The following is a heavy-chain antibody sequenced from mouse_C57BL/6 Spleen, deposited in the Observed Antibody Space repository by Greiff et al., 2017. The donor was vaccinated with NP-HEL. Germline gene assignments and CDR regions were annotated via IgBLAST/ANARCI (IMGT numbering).Heavy chain of an antibody. J-gene: IGHJ2*01. Sequence: EVKLMESGGGLVKPGGSLKLSCAASGFTFSSYAMSWVRQTPEKRLEWVATISDGGSYTYYPDNVKGRFTISRDTAKNNLYLQMSHLKSEDTAMYYCAREGDYWGQGTTLTVSS. CDR3: AREGDY. CDR2: ISDGGSYT. CDR1: GFTFSSYA. V-gene: IGHV5-4*01.